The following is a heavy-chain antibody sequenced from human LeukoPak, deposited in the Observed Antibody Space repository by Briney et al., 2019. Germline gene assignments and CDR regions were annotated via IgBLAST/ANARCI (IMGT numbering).Heavy chain of an antibody. Sequence: GGSLRLSCAASGFTFSSYAMSWVRQAPGKGLEWVSAISGSGGSTYYADSVKGRFTISRDNSKNTLYLQMNSLRAEDTAVYYCAKDGPNYYGSGSYYTGDAFDIWGQGTMVTVSS. J-gene: IGHJ3*02. CDR1: GFTFSSYA. CDR3: AKDGPNYYGSGSYYTGDAFDI. D-gene: IGHD3-10*01. CDR2: ISGSGGST. V-gene: IGHV3-23*01.